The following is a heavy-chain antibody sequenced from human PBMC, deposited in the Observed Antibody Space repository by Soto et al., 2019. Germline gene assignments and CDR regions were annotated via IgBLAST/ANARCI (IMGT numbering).Heavy chain of an antibody. J-gene: IGHJ3*01. CDR2: ISSSGTIT. D-gene: IGHD2-8*01. CDR1: GFSFSNYY. CDR3: ATTPLGVGDSFDL. Sequence: QVQLVDSGAGLVKPGGSLRLSCAASGFSFSNYYFTYIRQAPAKGLEWIAYISSSGTITHYADSGQGRFSVSRDNAKYLLSLHAIDLRVEDTAVYCCATTPLGVGDSFDLWGQGTSVLVSS. V-gene: IGHV3-11*01.